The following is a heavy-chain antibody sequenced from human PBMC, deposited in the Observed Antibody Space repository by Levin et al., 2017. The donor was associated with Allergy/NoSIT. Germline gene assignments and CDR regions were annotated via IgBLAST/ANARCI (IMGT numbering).Heavy chain of an antibody. CDR3: TRIGPKEQLAQQSWSFFY. CDR1: GFTFRSFA. Sequence: PGGSLRLSCVGSGFTFRSFAIHWVRQAPGKGLEWVSLISYDGSKKHFADSVNGRFTISRDDSKNTVYLQMDSLRPEDTAMYFCTRIGPKEQLAQQSWSFFYWGQGTLVTVSS. J-gene: IGHJ4*02. CDR2: ISYDGSKK. D-gene: IGHD1-1*01. V-gene: IGHV3-30-3*01.